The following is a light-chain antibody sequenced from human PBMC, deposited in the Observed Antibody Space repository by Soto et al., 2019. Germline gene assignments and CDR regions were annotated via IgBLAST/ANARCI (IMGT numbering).Light chain of an antibody. CDR2: AAS. J-gene: IGKJ5*01. CDR1: QSISSY. Sequence: DIQMTQSPSSLSASVGDRVTLTCRASQSISSYLNWYQQKPGKAPKLLIYAASSLQSGVPSRFSGSGSGTDFTLTISSLQPEDFETYYCQQLKSNLITFGQGTRLEIK. CDR3: QQLKSNLIT. V-gene: IGKV1-39*01.